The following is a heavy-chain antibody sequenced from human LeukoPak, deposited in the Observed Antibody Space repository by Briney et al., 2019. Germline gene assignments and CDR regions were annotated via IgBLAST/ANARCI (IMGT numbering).Heavy chain of an antibody. V-gene: IGHV3-30-3*01. Sequence: SGGSLRLSCAASAFTFSSYDMRWVRQAPGKGLEWVALISYDGSRNYYADSVKGRFTISRDNSKNTLYLQMNSLIPEDTAVYYCARAGTYCITTMCYADLRGQGSLVTVSS. CDR3: ARAGTYCITTMCYADL. J-gene: IGHJ5*02. D-gene: IGHD2-2*01. CDR1: AFTFSSYD. CDR2: ISYDGSRN.